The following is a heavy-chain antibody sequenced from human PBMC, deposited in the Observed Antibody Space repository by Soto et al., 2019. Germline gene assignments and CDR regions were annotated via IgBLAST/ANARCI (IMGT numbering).Heavy chain of an antibody. J-gene: IGHJ3*02. CDR3: AKRLFPEQWLSEFAFDI. D-gene: IGHD6-19*01. V-gene: IGHV3-30*18. Sequence: GGSLRLSCAASGFTFSSYGMHWVRQAPGKGLEWVAVISYDGSNKYYADSVKGRFTISRDNSKNTLYLQMNSLRAEDTAVYYCAKRLFPEQWLSEFAFDIWGQGTMVTVSS. CDR2: ISYDGSNK. CDR1: GFTFSSYG.